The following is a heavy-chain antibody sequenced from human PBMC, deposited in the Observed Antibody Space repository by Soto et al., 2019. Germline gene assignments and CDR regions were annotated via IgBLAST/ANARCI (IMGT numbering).Heavy chain of an antibody. Sequence: QVQLVQSGAEVKKPGASVKVSCKASGYTFTSYGISWVRQAPGQGLEWMGWISAYSGNTNYAQKLQGRVTMTTDTATSTAYMELRSLRSDDTAVDYCARESPYYENSGYTFDYWGQGTLVTVSS. V-gene: IGHV1-18*01. CDR3: ARESPYYENSGYTFDY. CDR2: ISAYSGNT. J-gene: IGHJ4*02. CDR1: GYTFTSYG. D-gene: IGHD3-22*01.